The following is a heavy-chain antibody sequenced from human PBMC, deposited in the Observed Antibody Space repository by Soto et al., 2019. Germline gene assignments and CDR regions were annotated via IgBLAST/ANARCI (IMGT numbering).Heavy chain of an antibody. CDR3: SKSMGGTANGMDV. V-gene: IGHV3-9*01. CDR2: ISYYSGSI. J-gene: IGHJ6*02. D-gene: IGHD2-15*01. CDR1: GFRFDDYG. Sequence: EVQLVESGGGLVQPGRSLRLSCAASGFRFDDYGMHWVRQVPGKGLAWVSGISYYSGSIGYADSVKGRFTISRVNAKNYLYLKIFSLRTEDTALYYCSKSMGGTANGMDVWGQRTTITASS.